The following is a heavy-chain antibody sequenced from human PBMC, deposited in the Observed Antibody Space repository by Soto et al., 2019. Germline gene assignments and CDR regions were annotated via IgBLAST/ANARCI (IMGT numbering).Heavy chain of an antibody. Sequence: GASVKVSCKASGYTFTGYYMHWVRQAPGQGLEWMGWINPNSGGTNYAQKFQGRVTTTRDTSISTAYMELSRLRSDDTAVYYCARLGATYYYGMDVWGQGTTVTVSS. CDR3: ARLGATYYYGMDV. J-gene: IGHJ6*02. V-gene: IGHV1-2*02. CDR1: GYTFTGYY. CDR2: INPNSGGT. D-gene: IGHD1-26*01.